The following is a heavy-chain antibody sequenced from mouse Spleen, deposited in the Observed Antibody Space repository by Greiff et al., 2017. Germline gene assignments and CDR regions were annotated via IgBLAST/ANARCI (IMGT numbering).Heavy chain of an antibody. CDR2: IDPSDSYT. J-gene: IGHJ3*01. CDR3: ARRTGYSNPFAY. Sequence: VQLQQPGAELVKPGASVKLSCKASGYTFTSYWMQWVKQRPGQGLEWIGEIDPSDSYTNYNQKFKGKATLTVDTSSSTAYMQLSSLTSEDSAVYYCARRTGYSNPFAYWGQGTLVTVSA. V-gene: IGHV1-50*01. D-gene: IGHD2-5*01. CDR1: GYTFTSYW.